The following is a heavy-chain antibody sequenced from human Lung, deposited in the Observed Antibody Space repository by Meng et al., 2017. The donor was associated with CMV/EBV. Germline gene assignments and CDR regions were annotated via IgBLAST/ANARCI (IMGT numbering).Heavy chain of an antibody. J-gene: IGHJ4*02. CDR1: GGSFSGYY. V-gene: IGHV4-34*01. CDR2: INHSGST. D-gene: IGHD6-13*01. CDR3: AREGQLYSSSWYALDY. Sequence: SCAVYGGSFSGYYWSWIRQPPGKGLECIGEINHSGSTNYNPSLKSRVTISVDTSTNQFSLKLSSVTAADTAVYYCAREGQLYSSSWYALDYWRQGTXVTVSS.